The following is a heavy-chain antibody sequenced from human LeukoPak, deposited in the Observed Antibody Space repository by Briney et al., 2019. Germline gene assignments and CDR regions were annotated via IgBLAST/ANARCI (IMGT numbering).Heavy chain of an antibody. CDR3: ARVFRPSLTVFIIRGAFDI. V-gene: IGHV3-21*01. Sequence: GGSLRLSCAASGFTFSSYSMNWVRQAPGKGLEWVSSISSSSSYINYVDSVKGRFTISRDNAKNSMYLQMNSLRVEDTAVYYCARVFRPSLTVFIIRGAFDIWGQGTMVTVSS. CDR1: GFTFSSYS. D-gene: IGHD3-3*01. J-gene: IGHJ3*02. CDR2: ISSSSSYI.